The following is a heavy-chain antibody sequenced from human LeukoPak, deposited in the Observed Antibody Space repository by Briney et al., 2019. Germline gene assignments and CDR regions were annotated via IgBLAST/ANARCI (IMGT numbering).Heavy chain of an antibody. J-gene: IGHJ4*02. V-gene: IGHV1-18*01. CDR3: ARDTRYYDSSGYLPFDY. Sequence: ASVKVSCKASGYTFTSYGISWVRQAPGQGLEWMGWISAYSGDTNYAQNLQDRVTMTTDTSTSTAYMELRSLRSDDTAVYYCARDTRYYDSSGYLPFDYWGQGTLVTVSS. D-gene: IGHD3-22*01. CDR1: GYTFTSYG. CDR2: ISAYSGDT.